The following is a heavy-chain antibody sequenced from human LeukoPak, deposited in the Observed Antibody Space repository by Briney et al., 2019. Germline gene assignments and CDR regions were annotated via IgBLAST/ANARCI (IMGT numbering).Heavy chain of an antibody. D-gene: IGHD6-19*01. CDR1: GFSVTDKS. J-gene: IGHJ6*03. Sequence: PGGSLRLSCAASGFSVTDKSMTWVRQAPGKGLEWVSVIYSGGNTYYADSVKGRFTISRDNSKNTLYLQMNSLRVEDAAVYYCARLVAGTEPYYHYYFMDVWGKGTTVTVSS. CDR3: ARLVAGTEPYYHYYFMDV. CDR2: IYSGGNT. V-gene: IGHV3-53*01.